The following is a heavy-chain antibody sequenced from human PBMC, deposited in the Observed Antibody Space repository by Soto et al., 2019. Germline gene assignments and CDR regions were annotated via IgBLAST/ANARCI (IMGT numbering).Heavy chain of an antibody. CDR3: ARDPNWSGYYLN. CDR2: IYSGGST. Sequence: GASLSLSCAASGFTVSSNYMSWVRQAPGKGLEWVSVIYSGGSTYYADSVKGRFTISRDNSKNTLYLQMNSLRAEDTAVYYCARDPNWSGYYLNWGQGTLVTVSS. V-gene: IGHV3-53*01. J-gene: IGHJ4*02. D-gene: IGHD3-3*01. CDR1: GFTVSSNY.